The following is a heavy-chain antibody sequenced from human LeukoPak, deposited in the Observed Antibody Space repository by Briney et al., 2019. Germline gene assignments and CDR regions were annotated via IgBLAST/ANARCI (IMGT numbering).Heavy chain of an antibody. D-gene: IGHD4-17*01. CDR3: ARDGPDYGDFNWFAP. CDR2: IKQDGNEK. Sequence: GGSLRLSCAASGFTFSRYCMSWVRQAPGKGLEWLATIKQDGNEKFYVDSVKGRFTISRGNAKNSLYLQMSSLRAEDTAIYYCARDGPDYGDFNWFAPWGQGTLVTVSS. CDR1: GFTFSRYC. J-gene: IGHJ5*02. V-gene: IGHV3-7*01.